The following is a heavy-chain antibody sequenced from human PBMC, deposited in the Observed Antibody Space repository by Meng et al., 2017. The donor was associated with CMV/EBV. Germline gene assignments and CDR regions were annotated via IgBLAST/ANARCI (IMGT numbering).Heavy chain of an antibody. CDR3: ARDDCSGGSCYGY. D-gene: IGHD2-15*01. Sequence: GSLRLSCTVSGYSISSGYYWGWIRQPPGKGLEWIGSIYHSGSTYYNPSLKSRVTISVDTSKNQFSLKLSSVTAADTAVYYCARDDCSGGSCYGYWGQGTLATVSS. J-gene: IGHJ4*02. V-gene: IGHV4-38-2*02. CDR1: GYSISSGYY. CDR2: IYHSGST.